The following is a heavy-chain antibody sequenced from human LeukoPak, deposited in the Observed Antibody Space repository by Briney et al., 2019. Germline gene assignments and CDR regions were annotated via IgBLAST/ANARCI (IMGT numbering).Heavy chain of an antibody. Sequence: PGGSLRLSCAASGFTFISYAMSGVRQTPGKGREWVSPIRNSGVITYYADSVKGRFTISRDNSKNTLYLQMNSLRAEDKAVYYCAKMRPEIVVVAEIDFWGQGTLVTVSS. D-gene: IGHD2-15*01. CDR1: GFTFISYA. CDR3: AKMRPEIVVVAEIDF. V-gene: IGHV3-23*01. CDR2: IRNSGVIT. J-gene: IGHJ4*02.